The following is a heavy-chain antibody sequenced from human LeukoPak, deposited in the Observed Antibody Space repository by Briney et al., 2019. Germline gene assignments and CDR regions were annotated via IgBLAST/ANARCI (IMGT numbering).Heavy chain of an antibody. CDR1: GFSVSSDY. Sequence: GGSLRLSCAASGFSVSSDYINWFRQAPGKGLEWVSVIYSSGSTYYADSVEGRFTVSRHTSENTLYLHMNNLRPEDTAVYYCVRATSSLAFDIWGQGTEVTVSS. CDR2: IYSSGST. J-gene: IGHJ3*02. V-gene: IGHV3-53*04. D-gene: IGHD6-6*01. CDR3: VRATSSLAFDI.